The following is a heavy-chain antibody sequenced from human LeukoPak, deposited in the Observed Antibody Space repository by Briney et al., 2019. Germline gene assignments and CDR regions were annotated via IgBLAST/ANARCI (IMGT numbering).Heavy chain of an antibody. Sequence: QPSETLSLTCTVSGGSISSYYWSWIRQPPGKGLEWIGYIYTSGSTNYNPSLKSRVTISVDTSKNQFSLKLSSVTAADTAVYYCARGDRVRDGYEGYMDVWGKGTTVTVSS. J-gene: IGHJ6*03. D-gene: IGHD5-24*01. CDR3: ARGDRVRDGYEGYMDV. CDR1: GGSISSYY. CDR2: IYTSGST. V-gene: IGHV4-4*09.